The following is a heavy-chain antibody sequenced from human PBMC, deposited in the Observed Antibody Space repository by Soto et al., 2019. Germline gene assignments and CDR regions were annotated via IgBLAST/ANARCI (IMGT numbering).Heavy chain of an antibody. CDR2: INPNGGT. J-gene: IGHJ4*02. Sequence: QVQLGQSGAEVKRPGASVKVSCKASGYTLTDNYMHWVREAPGQGLEWMGWINPNGGTNYAQKFQGRVTMTRDTSISKDYMELSRLISDDTAVYYCARSLSTLTPLLDYWGQGTLVTVSS. CDR1: GYTLTDNY. D-gene: IGHD2-15*01. CDR3: ARSLSTLTPLLDY. V-gene: IGHV1-2*02.